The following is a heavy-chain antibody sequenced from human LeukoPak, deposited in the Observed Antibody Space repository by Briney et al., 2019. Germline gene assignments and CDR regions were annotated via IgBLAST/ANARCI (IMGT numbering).Heavy chain of an antibody. J-gene: IGHJ2*01. V-gene: IGHV1-2*02. D-gene: IGHD3-10*01. CDR1: GYTFTAHY. CDR3: ARGRGTTMVRGVITNYFDL. CDR2: IDPNSGGT. Sequence: ASVKVACKASGYTFTAHYIHWVRQAPGQGLEWMGWIDPNSGGTNYAQKFLGSVTMTGDTSINTAFMELSRLRSDDTAIYYCARGRGTTMVRGVITNYFDLWGRGSLVTVSS.